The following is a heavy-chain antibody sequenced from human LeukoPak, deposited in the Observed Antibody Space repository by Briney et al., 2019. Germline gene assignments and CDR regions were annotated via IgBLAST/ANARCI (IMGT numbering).Heavy chain of an antibody. CDR2: IYYSGST. J-gene: IGHJ4*02. CDR3: ARDRSSSWTD. D-gene: IGHD6-13*01. CDR1: GGSISSSSYY. V-gene: IGHV4-39*07. Sequence: SETLSLTCTVSGGSISSSSYYWGWIRQPPGKGLEWIGSIYYSGSTYYNPSLKSRVTISVDTSKNQFSLKLSSVTAADTAVYYCARDRSSSWTDWGQGTLVTVSS.